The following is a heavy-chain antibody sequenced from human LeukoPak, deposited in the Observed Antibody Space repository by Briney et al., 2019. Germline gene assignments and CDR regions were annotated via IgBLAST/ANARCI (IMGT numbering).Heavy chain of an antibody. Sequence: SETLSLTCAVSGYSISSGYYWGWIRQPPGKGLEWIGSIYHSGYTYYNPSLKSRVATSVDTSKNQFSLKLSSVTAADTAVYYCARMIAAAGNSLDYWGQGTLVTVSS. CDR3: ARMIAAAGNSLDY. J-gene: IGHJ4*02. D-gene: IGHD6-13*01. CDR2: IYHSGYT. CDR1: GYSISSGYY. V-gene: IGHV4-38-2*01.